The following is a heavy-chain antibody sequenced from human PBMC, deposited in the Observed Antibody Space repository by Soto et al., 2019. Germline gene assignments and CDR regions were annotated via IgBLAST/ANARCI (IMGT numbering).Heavy chain of an antibody. CDR1: GDSVSSGSYY. CDR2: IFYSGNT. J-gene: IGHJ5*02. Sequence: PSETLSLTCNVSGDSVSSGSYYWIWVRHPPGKGLEWIGYIFYSGNTNYNPSLQSRVTISVDTSKNQFSLKLRSVTAADTAMYYCARHYSGSYYSHWFDPWGQGTLVTVSS. D-gene: IGHD1-26*01. CDR3: ARHYSGSYYSHWFDP. V-gene: IGHV4-61*01.